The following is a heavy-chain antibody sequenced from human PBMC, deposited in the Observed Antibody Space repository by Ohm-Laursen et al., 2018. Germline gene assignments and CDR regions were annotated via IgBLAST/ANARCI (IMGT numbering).Heavy chain of an antibody. CDR2: IYSGGDM. Sequence: GSLRLSCAASGFTISNNYMNWVRQAPGKGLEWVSIIYSGGDMFYADSVKGRFTISRDKSKNTLYLQMNSLRVEDTAMYFCARDVPGIVASRGGGWGQGTLVTVSS. D-gene: IGHD3-16*01. V-gene: IGHV3-53*01. CDR3: ARDVPGIVASRGGG. CDR1: GFTISNNY. J-gene: IGHJ4*02.